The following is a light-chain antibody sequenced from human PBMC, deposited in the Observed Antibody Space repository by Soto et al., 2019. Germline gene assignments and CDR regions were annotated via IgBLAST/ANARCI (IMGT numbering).Light chain of an antibody. CDR3: QQRSNWPIT. J-gene: IGKJ5*01. Sequence: EIVMTQSPATLSVSPGERATLSCRASQSVTSSCLPWCLQKPGQAPRLLIYDASNRATGIPARFSGSGSGTDFTLTISRLEPEDFAVYYCQQRSNWPITFGQGTRLEIK. CDR2: DAS. V-gene: IGKV3D-20*02. CDR1: QSVTSSC.